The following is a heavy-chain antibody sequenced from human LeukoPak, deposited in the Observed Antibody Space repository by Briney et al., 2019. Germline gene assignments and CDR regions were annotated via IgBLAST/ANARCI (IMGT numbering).Heavy chain of an antibody. D-gene: IGHD1-1*01. CDR1: GYTFTSYG. J-gene: IGHJ3*02. V-gene: IGHV1-2*02. CDR3: ARGRVHSWSDAFDI. Sequence: ASVKVSCKASGYTFTSYGIKWVRQAPGQGLEWMGWINSDSGGTKYAQKFQGSVIMTSVTSISTAYMELSRLKSDDTAVYYCARGRVHSWSDAFDICGQGTTVTVSS. CDR2: INSDSGGT.